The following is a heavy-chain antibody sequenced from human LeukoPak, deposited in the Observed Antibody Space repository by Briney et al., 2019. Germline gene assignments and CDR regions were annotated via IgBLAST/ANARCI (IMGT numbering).Heavy chain of an antibody. CDR2: ISAYXGXT. Sequence: ASVRVSXXXXGYTFTXXXXXXXXQAPGQGLXXXXWISAYXGXTNYXXXLQXRXXMTTDTSTSTAYMELRSLRSDDTAVYYCARDRGSSWIERADYWGQGTLVTVSS. D-gene: IGHD6-13*01. V-gene: IGHV1-18*01. J-gene: IGHJ4*02. CDR1: GYTFTXXX. CDR3: ARDRGSSWIERADY.